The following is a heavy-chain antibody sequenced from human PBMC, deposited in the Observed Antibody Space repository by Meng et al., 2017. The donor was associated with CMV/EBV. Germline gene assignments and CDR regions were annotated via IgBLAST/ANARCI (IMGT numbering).Heavy chain of an antibody. Sequence: SVKVSCKASGYTFTGYYMHWVRQAPGQGLEWMGWINPNSGGTNYAQKFQGRVTMTRDTSISTAYMGLSRLRSDDTAVYYCARVCSSTSCRGLRGYYGMDVWGQGTTVTVSS. CDR3: ARVCSSTSCRGLRGYYGMDV. J-gene: IGHJ6*02. CDR2: INPNSGGT. V-gene: IGHV1-2*02. D-gene: IGHD2-2*01. CDR1: GYTFTGYY.